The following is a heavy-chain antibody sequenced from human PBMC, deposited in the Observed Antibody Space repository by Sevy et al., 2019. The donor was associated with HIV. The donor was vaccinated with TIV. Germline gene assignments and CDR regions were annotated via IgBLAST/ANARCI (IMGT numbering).Heavy chain of an antibody. D-gene: IGHD3-16*01. Sequence: GGSLRLSCAASTFTFGHYAMHWVRQAPGKGLQWVAGISYEGSNEYYTDSVKGRFTISRDNSKNTLNLEMNNLRVEDTALYYCARDWGTRPTASLYYFDFWGQGIPVTVSS. J-gene: IGHJ4*02. CDR3: ARDWGTRPTASLYYFDF. V-gene: IGHV3-30*04. CDR1: TFTFGHYA. CDR2: ISYEGSNE.